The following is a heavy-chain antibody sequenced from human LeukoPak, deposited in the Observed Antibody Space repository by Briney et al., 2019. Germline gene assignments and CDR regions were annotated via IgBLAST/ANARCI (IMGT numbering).Heavy chain of an antibody. V-gene: IGHV3-49*03. CDR1: GFTFCDYA. CDR2: IRSKASGGTT. Sequence: SLRLSCTTSGFTFCDYAMSCFRQAPGKGREGGGWIRSKASGGTTEYAASVKGRFTISRDDSKSIPYLQMTSLTTEDTAIYYCTRDPNTIVVVVSPSSHWGQGTLVTVSA. J-gene: IGHJ4*02. D-gene: IGHD3-22*01. CDR3: TRDPNTIVVVVSPSSH.